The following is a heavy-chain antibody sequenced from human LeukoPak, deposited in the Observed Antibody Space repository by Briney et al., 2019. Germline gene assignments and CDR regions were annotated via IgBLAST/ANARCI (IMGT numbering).Heavy chain of an antibody. V-gene: IGHV1-46*01. D-gene: IGHD3-22*01. CDR3: ARDTPRGYYDSSGYPDY. J-gene: IGHJ4*02. CDR1: GYTFTGYY. CDR2: INPSGGST. Sequence: ASVKVSCKASGYTFTGYYMHWVRQAPGQGLEWMGIINPSGGSTSYAQKFQGRVTMTRDTSTSTVYMELSSLRSEDTAVYYCARDTPRGYYDSSGYPDYWGQGTLVTVSS.